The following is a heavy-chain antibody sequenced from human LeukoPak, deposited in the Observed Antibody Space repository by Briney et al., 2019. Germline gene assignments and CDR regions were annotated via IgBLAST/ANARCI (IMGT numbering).Heavy chain of an antibody. J-gene: IGHJ4*02. Sequence: GGSLRLSCAASGFTFNNYFMHWVRQAPGKGLVWVSRITSDGSGTNYADSVKGRFTISRDNAKDTLYLQMNSLRVEDAAVYYCVNLGYCTTSSCQPWGQGTLVTVSS. CDR1: GFTFNNYF. CDR3: VNLGYCTTSSCQP. CDR2: ITSDGSGT. V-gene: IGHV3-74*01. D-gene: IGHD2-2*01.